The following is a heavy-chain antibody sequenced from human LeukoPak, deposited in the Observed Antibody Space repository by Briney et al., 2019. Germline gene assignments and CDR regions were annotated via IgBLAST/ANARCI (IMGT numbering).Heavy chain of an antibody. CDR3: ARQDCSGGSCDYDY. D-gene: IGHD2-15*01. Sequence: SETLSLTCTVSGGSISSYYWSWIRQPPGKGLEWIGYIYYSGSTNYNPSLKSRVTISVDTSENQFSLKLSSVTAADTAVYYCARQDCSGGSCDYDYWGQGTLVTVSS. V-gene: IGHV4-59*08. J-gene: IGHJ4*02. CDR1: GGSISSYY. CDR2: IYYSGST.